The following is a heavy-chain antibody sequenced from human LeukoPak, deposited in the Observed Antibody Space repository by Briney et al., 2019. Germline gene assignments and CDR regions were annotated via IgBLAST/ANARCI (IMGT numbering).Heavy chain of an antibody. D-gene: IGHD2-2*01. J-gene: IGHJ4*02. CDR2: MNPNSGNT. V-gene: IGHV1-8*01. CDR3: ARGAIVVVPAAILQKFDY. Sequence: ASVKVSCKASGYTFTSYDINWVRQATGQGLEWMGWMNPNSGNTGYAQKFQGRVTMTRNTSISTAYMELSSLRSEDTAVYYCARGAIVVVPAAILQKFDYWGQGTLVTVSS. CDR1: GYTFTSYD.